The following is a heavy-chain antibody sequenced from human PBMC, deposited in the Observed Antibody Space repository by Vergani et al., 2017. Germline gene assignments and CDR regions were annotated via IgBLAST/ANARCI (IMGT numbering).Heavy chain of an antibody. CDR2: IYPGDSEV. CDR3: ASGGHASENGGALQL. V-gene: IGHV5-51*01. D-gene: IGHD3-16*01. CDR1: GYIFSNFW. J-gene: IGHJ3*01. Sequence: EKQLVQSGSETKKPGESLKISCQAFGYIFSNFWIGWVRQRPGGGLEWMGIIYPGDSEVKSNPTFRGQVIFSVDTSVNTAYLQWRSLQASDTTTYFCASGGHASENGGALQLWGQGTNITVSS.